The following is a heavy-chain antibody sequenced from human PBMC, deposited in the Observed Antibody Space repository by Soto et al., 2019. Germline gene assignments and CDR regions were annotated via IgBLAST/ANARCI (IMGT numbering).Heavy chain of an antibody. D-gene: IGHD3-10*01. Sequence: GGSLRLSCAASGFTFSSYSMNWVRQAPGKGLKWVSSISSSSSYIYYADSVKGRFAISRDNAKNSRYLQMNSLRAEDTAVYYCARYGSGSYLYYYYGMDVWGQGTTVTVSS. CDR3: ARYGSGSYLYYYYGMDV. CDR2: ISSSSSYI. J-gene: IGHJ6*02. V-gene: IGHV3-21*01. CDR1: GFTFSSYS.